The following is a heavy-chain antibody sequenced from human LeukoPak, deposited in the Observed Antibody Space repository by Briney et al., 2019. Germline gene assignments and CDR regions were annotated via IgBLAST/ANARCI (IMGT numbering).Heavy chain of an antibody. J-gene: IGHJ6*02. CDR3: ARDAPNIVVVPAATSYYYYGMDV. V-gene: IGHV1-69*04. Sequence: GASVKVSCKASGGTFSSYAISWVRQAPGQGLEWMGRIILILGIANYAQKFQGRVTITADKSTSTAYMELSSLRSEDTAVYYCARDAPNIVVVPAATSYYYYGMDVWGQGTTVTVSS. CDR2: IILILGIA. CDR1: GGTFSSYA. D-gene: IGHD2-2*01.